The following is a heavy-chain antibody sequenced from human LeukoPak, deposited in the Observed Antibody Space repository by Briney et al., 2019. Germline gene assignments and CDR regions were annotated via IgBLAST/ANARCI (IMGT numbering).Heavy chain of an antibody. CDR2: ISYDGSNK. CDR1: GFTFSSYG. CDR3: AKDYYDSSGYYPFGY. J-gene: IGHJ4*02. D-gene: IGHD3-22*01. V-gene: IGHV3-30*18. Sequence: GGSLRLSCAVSGFTFSSYGMHWVRQAPGKGLEWVAVISYDGSNKYYADSVKGRFTISRDNSKNTLYLQMNSLRAEDTAVYYCAKDYYDSSGYYPFGYWGQGPLVTVSS.